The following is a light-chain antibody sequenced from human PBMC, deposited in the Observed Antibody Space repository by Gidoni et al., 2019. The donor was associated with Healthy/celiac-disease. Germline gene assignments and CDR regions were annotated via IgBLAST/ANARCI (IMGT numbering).Light chain of an antibody. J-gene: IGKJ2*01. CDR2: AAS. Sequence: DIQLTQSPSFLSASVGDRVTITCRASQGISSYLACYQHKPGKAPKLLIYAASALQSGVPSRFSGSGSGTEFTLTISSLQPEDFATYYCQQLNSYPRTFGQGTKLEIK. CDR1: QGISSY. V-gene: IGKV1-9*01. CDR3: QQLNSYPRT.